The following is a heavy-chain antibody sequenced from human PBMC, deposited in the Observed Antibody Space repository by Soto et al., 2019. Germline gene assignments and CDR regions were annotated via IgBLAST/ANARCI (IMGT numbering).Heavy chain of an antibody. CDR1: GYTFTSYG. CDR2: ISAYNGNT. D-gene: IGHD3-10*01. J-gene: IGHJ3*02. Sequence: QVQLVQSGAEVKKPGASVKVSCKASGYTFTSYGISWVRQAPGQGLEWMGWISAYNGNTNYAQKLQGRGTMTTDTSTSTASMELRSLRSDDTAVYYCARVGKYYGSGRAFGAFDIWGQGTMVTVSS. V-gene: IGHV1-18*01. CDR3: ARVGKYYGSGRAFGAFDI.